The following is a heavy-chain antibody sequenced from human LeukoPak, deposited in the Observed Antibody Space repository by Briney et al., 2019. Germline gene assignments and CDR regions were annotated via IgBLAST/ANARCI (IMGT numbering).Heavy chain of an antibody. CDR1: GGSISSNSYY. Sequence: SETLSLTCAVSGGSISSNSYYWGWIRQPPGKGLEWIGSIYYSGSTYYNPSLKSRVTISVDTSKNQFSLKLSSVTAADTAVYYCARLRIAAAGTHFDYWGQGTLVTVSS. CDR2: IYYSGST. V-gene: IGHV4-39*01. D-gene: IGHD6-13*01. J-gene: IGHJ4*02. CDR3: ARLRIAAAGTHFDY.